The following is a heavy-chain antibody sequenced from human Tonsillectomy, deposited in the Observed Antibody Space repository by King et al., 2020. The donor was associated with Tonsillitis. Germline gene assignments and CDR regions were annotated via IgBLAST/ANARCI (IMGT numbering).Heavy chain of an antibody. CDR2: INHSGST. CDR1: GGSFSGYY. V-gene: IGHV4-34*01. J-gene: IGHJ6*02. Sequence: VQLQQWGAGLLKPSETLSLTCAVYGGSFSGYYWSWIRQPPGKGLEWIGEINHSGSTNYNPSLKSRVTISVDTSKNQFSLKLSSVTAADTAVYYCARVFGFLEWSSYYYYGMDVWGQGTTVTVSS. CDR3: ARVFGFLEWSSYYYYGMDV. D-gene: IGHD3-3*01.